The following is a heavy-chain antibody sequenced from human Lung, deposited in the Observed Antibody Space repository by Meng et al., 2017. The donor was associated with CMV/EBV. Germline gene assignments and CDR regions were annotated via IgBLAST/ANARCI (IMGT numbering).Heavy chain of an antibody. D-gene: IGHD1-1*01. J-gene: IGHJ4*02. CDR1: GFTFSNAW. CDR2: IKSKTDGETA. V-gene: IGHV3-15*01. Sequence: EVELVEAGGDSVKPGGSLRLSCAGSGFTFSNAWMSWVCQAPGKGLEWVGRIKSKTDGETADYNAPVKGRFTISRDDSKNTLYLQMNSLKTEDTAIYYCIWNDLGDYWGQGTLVTVSS. CDR3: IWNDLGDY.